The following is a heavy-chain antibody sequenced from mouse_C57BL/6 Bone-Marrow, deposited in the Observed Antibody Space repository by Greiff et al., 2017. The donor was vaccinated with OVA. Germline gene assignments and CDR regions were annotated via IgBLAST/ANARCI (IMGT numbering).Heavy chain of an antibody. CDR3: ARSGGLTFFAY. CDR1: GYTFTSYG. Sequence: QVQLQQSGAELARPGASVTLSCKASGYTFTSYGISWVKQRTGQGLEWIGEIYPRSGNTYYNEKFKGKATLTADKSSSTAYMELRSLTSEDSAVYFGARSGGLTFFAYWGQGTLVTVSA. CDR2: IYPRSGNT. J-gene: IGHJ3*01. D-gene: IGHD2-4*01. V-gene: IGHV1-81*01.